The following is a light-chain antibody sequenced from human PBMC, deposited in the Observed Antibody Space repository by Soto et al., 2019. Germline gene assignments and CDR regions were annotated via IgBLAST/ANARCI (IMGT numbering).Light chain of an antibody. CDR3: QSWESDIVV. CDR1: SGSIASNY. Sequence: NFMLTQPHSVSESPGKTVTISCTRSSGSIASNYVQWYQQRPGSAPTTLIYEDNQRPSGVPDRFSGSIDRSSNSASLFISGLKTEDEADYYCQSWESDIVVFGGGTKLTVL. J-gene: IGLJ2*01. V-gene: IGLV6-57*04. CDR2: EDN.